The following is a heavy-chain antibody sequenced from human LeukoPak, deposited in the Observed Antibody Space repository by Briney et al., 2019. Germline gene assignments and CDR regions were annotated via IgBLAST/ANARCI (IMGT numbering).Heavy chain of an antibody. CDR1: GFTFRNYV. D-gene: IGHD3-16*02. CDR3: ARDQQGDYVWGSYRYTPLPFDY. J-gene: IGHJ4*02. Sequence: GGSLRLSCAASGFTFRNYVIHWVRQAPGKGLEWVSSISSSSSYIYYADSVKGRFTISRDNAKNSLYLQMNSLRAEDTAVYYCARDQQGDYVWGSYRYTPLPFDYWGQGTLVTVSS. V-gene: IGHV3-21*01. CDR2: ISSSSSYI.